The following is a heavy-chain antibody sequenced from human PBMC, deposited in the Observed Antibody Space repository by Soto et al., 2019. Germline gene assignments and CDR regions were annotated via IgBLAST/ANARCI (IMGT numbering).Heavy chain of an antibody. CDR3: AKAKGSTIYWYFDL. CDR2: ISYDGSNK. J-gene: IGHJ2*01. D-gene: IGHD3-3*01. Sequence: PXXSLRLSCAASGFTFSSYAMHWVRQAPGKGLEWVAVISYDGSNKYYADSVKGRFTISRDNSKNTLYLQMNSLRAEDTAVYYCAKAKGSTIYWYFDLWGRGTLVTVSS. V-gene: IGHV3-30-3*01. CDR1: GFTFSSYA.